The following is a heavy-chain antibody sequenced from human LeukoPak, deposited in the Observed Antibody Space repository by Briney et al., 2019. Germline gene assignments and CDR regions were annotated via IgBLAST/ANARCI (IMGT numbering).Heavy chain of an antibody. Sequence: GGSLRLSCAASGFTFSSYGMHWVRQAPGKGLEWVAFIRYDGSNKYYADSVKGRFTISRDNSKNTLYLQMNSLRAEDTAAYYCAKVGTDYAWIYYFDYWGQGTLVTVSS. J-gene: IGHJ4*02. CDR2: IRYDGSNK. CDR1: GFTFSSYG. V-gene: IGHV3-30*02. D-gene: IGHD4-17*01. CDR3: AKVGTDYAWIYYFDY.